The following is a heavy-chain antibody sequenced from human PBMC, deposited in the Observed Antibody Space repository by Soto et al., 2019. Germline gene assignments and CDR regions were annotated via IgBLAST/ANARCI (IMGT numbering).Heavy chain of an antibody. CDR1: GFTFSSYG. Sequence: QVQLVESGGGVVQPGRSLRLSCAASGFTFSSYGMHWVRQAAGKGLEWVAVIWYDGSNKYYADSVKGRFTISRDNSKNTLFLQMNSLRAEDTALYYCARGYCSGGSCWDPSFDYWGQGTLVTVSS. V-gene: IGHV3-33*01. J-gene: IGHJ4*02. CDR3: ARGYCSGGSCWDPSFDY. D-gene: IGHD2-15*01. CDR2: IWYDGSNK.